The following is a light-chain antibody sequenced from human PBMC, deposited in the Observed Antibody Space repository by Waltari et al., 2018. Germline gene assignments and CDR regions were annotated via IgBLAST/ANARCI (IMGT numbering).Light chain of an antibody. CDR1: QTINTW. CDR2: RAS. V-gene: IGKV1-33*01. Sequence: DIQMTQSPSSLPASVGDKVPITCRASQTINTWLAWYQQKPGKAPKLLIYRASNLDTGVPSRFSGSGSGTDFTFTISSLQPEDIATYFCQQHDNSPWTFGQGTKVEIK. CDR3: QQHDNSPWT. J-gene: IGKJ1*01.